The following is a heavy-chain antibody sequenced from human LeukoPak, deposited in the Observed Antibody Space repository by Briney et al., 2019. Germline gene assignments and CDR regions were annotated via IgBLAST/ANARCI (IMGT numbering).Heavy chain of an antibody. CDR2: IAYDGSHI. CDR3: ARADYGDRRNFDY. Sequence: GGSLRLSCAASGFTFSSYAMHWVRQAPGKGLEGVAVIAYDGSHIYYADSVKGRFTISRDNSKSTMYLQMNSLRAEDTAVYYCARADYGDRRNFDYWGQGTLVTVSS. J-gene: IGHJ4*02. V-gene: IGHV3-30*04. CDR1: GFTFSSYA. D-gene: IGHD4-17*01.